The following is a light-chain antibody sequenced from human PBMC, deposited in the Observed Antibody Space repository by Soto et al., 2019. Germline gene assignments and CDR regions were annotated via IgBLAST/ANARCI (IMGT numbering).Light chain of an antibody. V-gene: IGKV3-11*01. CDR2: DAS. Sequence: EIVLTQSPATLSLSPGERATLSCMASQSVASYLAWYQQKPGQAPRLLIYDASHRATGIPARFSGSGSGTDFTLTISSLEPEDFAVYYCQQRSNWPYTFGQGTKVDIK. CDR3: QQRSNWPYT. CDR1: QSVASY. J-gene: IGKJ2*01.